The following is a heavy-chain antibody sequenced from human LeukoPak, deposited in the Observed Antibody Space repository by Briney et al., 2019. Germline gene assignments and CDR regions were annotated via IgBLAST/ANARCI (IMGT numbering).Heavy chain of an antibody. CDR1: GFTFSRYA. CDR3: AKERSKGHRDAFHL. Sequence: GGSLRLSCAASGFTFSRYAMSWVRQAPGKGLVWVSAISGSGGSTYYADSVKGRFTISRDNSKNTLYLQMNSLRAEATAVYYCAKERSKGHRDAFHLWRQGTMVTVSS. V-gene: IGHV3-23*01. J-gene: IGHJ3*01. CDR2: ISGSGGST.